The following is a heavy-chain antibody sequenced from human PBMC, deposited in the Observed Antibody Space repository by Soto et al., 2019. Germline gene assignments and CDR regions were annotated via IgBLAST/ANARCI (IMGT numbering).Heavy chain of an antibody. D-gene: IGHD3-3*01. CDR3: GRLTAYDFSRMDG. Sequence: GGAQKNSGDLSGYTYSKSWINWVRPLPGKGLEWMGRIDPSDSYTTYSPSFQGHVSISVDRSISTAYLQWSSLKASDTAMYYCGRLTAYDFSRMDGWGQGTTVTFSS. J-gene: IGHJ6*02. V-gene: IGHV5-10-1*01. CDR1: GYTYSKSW. CDR2: IDPSDSYT.